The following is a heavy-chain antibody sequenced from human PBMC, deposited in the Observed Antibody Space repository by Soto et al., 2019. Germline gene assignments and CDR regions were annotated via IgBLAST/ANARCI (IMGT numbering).Heavy chain of an antibody. V-gene: IGHV3-23*01. CDR1: GFTFSSYA. CDR2: TSGSGGST. CDR3: ASLVVPAAISYYYYGMDV. Sequence: GGVLRLSCAASGFTFSSYAMSWVRQAPGKGLEWVSATSGSGGSTYYADSVKGRFTISRDNSKNTLYLQMNSLRAEDTAVYYCASLVVPAAISYYYYGMDVWGQGTTVTVSS. D-gene: IGHD2-2*01. J-gene: IGHJ6*02.